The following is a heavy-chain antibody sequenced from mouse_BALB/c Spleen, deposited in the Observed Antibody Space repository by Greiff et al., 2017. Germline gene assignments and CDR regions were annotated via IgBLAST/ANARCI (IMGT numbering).Heavy chain of an antibody. Sequence: EVQLQQTGPELVKPGASVKISCKASGYSFTDYIMLWVKQSHGKSLEWIGNINPYYGSTSYNLKFKGKATLTVDKSSSTAYMQLNSLTSEDSAVYYCAIYDRYFDVWGAGTTVTVSS. D-gene: IGHD2-3*01. CDR2: INPYYGST. V-gene: IGHV1-39*01. J-gene: IGHJ1*01. CDR3: AIYDRYFDV. CDR1: GYSFTDYI.